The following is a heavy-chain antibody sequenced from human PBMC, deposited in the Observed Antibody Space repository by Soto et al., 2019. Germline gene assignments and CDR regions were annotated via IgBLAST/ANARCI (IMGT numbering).Heavy chain of an antibody. Sequence: QVQLQQWGAGLLKPSETLSLTCAVYGGSFSGYYWSWIRQPPGKGLEWIGEINHSGSTNYNPSLKSRVTISVDTSKNQFSLKLSSVTAADTAVYYCARGRARDHSSWYYYNILPTYYFDYWGQGTLVTVSS. V-gene: IGHV4-34*01. CDR1: GGSFSGYY. CDR2: INHSGST. CDR3: ARGRARDHSSWYYYNILPTYYFDY. J-gene: IGHJ4*02. D-gene: IGHD6-13*01.